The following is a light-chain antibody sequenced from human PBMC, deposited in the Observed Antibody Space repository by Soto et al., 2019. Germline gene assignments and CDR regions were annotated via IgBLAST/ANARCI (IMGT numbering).Light chain of an antibody. CDR2: GAS. V-gene: IGKV3-20*01. CDR1: ESVSAGY. Sequence: EIVLTQSPGTLPLSSGERATLACRASESVSAGYLAWYQQKPGQAPRLLIYGASSRATGIPDRFSGSGSGADFTLTISRLEPEDFAVYYCHQYGSSPFTFGPGTKVDIK. CDR3: HQYGSSPFT. J-gene: IGKJ3*01.